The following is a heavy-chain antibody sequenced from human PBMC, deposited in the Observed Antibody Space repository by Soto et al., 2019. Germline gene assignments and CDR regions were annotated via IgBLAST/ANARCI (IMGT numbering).Heavy chain of an antibody. CDR3: ARGLHYDFLGALGYYYGMDV. D-gene: IGHD3-3*01. J-gene: IGHJ6*02. V-gene: IGHV4-34*01. CDR1: GGSFSGYY. Sequence: QVQLQQWGAGLLKPSETLSLTCAVYGGSFSGYYWSWIRQPPGKGLEWIGEINHSGSTNYNPSLKSRVTISVDTSKNQFSLKLSSVTAADTAVYYCARGLHYDFLGALGYYYGMDVWGQGTTVTVSS. CDR2: INHSGST.